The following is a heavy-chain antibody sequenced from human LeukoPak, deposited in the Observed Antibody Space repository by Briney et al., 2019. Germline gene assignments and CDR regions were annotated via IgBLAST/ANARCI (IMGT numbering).Heavy chain of an antibody. CDR1: GGSISNYY. Sequence: SETLSLTCTVSGGSISNYYWSWIRQPAGKGLEWIGLITIGGNNDYNPSLKSRVTMSADTSKNQFSLRLSSVTAADTALYYCARGWYCSGGICQSSTDVWGKGTTVTVSS. CDR2: ITIGGNN. J-gene: IGHJ6*04. V-gene: IGHV4-4*07. D-gene: IGHD2-15*01. CDR3: ARGWYCSGGICQSSTDV.